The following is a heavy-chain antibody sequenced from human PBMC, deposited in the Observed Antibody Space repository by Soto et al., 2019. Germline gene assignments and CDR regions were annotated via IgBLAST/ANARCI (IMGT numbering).Heavy chain of an antibody. J-gene: IGHJ4*02. Sequence: QVHLQESGPGLVKPSETLSLTCAISGGSTSSSDWWTWVRQPPWEGLEWIGEIHRAGVTNYNSSLKSRLTISLDHSRNQFSLSLTSVTAADAAACFCAGRPEIHPRCGQGILVPVSS. D-gene: IGHD1-26*01. CDR2: IHRAGVT. CDR1: GGSTSSSDW. V-gene: IGHV4-4*02. CDR3: AGRPEIHPR.